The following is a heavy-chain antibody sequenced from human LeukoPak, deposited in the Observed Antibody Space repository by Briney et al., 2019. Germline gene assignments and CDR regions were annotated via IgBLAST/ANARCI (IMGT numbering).Heavy chain of an antibody. D-gene: IGHD1-1*01. CDR1: GGSITSYY. CDR2: IYYSGST. J-gene: IGHJ4*02. V-gene: IGHV4-59*08. CDR3: ARGTYTYFDS. Sequence: SETLSLTCTVSGGSITSYYWSWLRQPPGKGLESIGYIYYSGSTNYNPSHKSRVTISGEKSKTQFSLKVNSVTAADTAVYYCARGTYTYFDSWGQGTLVTVSS.